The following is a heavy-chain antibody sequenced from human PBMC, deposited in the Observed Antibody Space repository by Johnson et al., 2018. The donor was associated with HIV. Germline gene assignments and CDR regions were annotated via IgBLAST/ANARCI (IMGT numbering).Heavy chain of an antibody. CDR1: GFAFRSYG. V-gene: IGHV3-33*06. CDR2: IWYAGNNK. Sequence: QVQLVESGGGVVQPGRSLRLSCAASGFAFRSYGMHWVRQAPGKGLEWVAVIWYAGNNKYYAYSVKGRFTVSRDNSKNTLYLQMNSLRAEDTAVYYCAKEAYSSDAFDIWGQGTMVTVSS. CDR3: AKEAYSSDAFDI. D-gene: IGHD2-21*01. J-gene: IGHJ3*02.